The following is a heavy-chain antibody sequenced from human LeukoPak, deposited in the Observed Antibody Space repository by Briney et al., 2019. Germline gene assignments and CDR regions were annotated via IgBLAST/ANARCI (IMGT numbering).Heavy chain of an antibody. CDR2: IYYSGST. CDR3: AGTVAGFPPTG. CDR1: GGSISSYY. J-gene: IGHJ4*02. V-gene: IGHV4-59*01. D-gene: IGHD6-19*01. Sequence: SETLSLTCTVSGGSISSYYWSWTRQPPGKGLEWIWYIYYSGSTNYNPSLKSRVTISVDTSKNQFSLKLSSVTAADTAVYYCAGTVAGFPPTGWGQGTLVTVSS.